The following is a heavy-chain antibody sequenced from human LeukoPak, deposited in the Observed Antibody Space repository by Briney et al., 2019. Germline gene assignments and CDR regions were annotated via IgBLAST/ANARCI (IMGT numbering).Heavy chain of an antibody. CDR1: GFTFSSYS. Sequence: GGSLRLSCAASGFTFSSYSMNWVRQAPGKGLEWVSSISSSSSYIYYADSVKGRFTISRDNAKNSLYLQMNSLRAEDTAVYYCARDGGDFWSGFNRDVWGKGTTVTVSS. V-gene: IGHV3-21*01. CDR2: ISSSSSYI. D-gene: IGHD3-3*01. J-gene: IGHJ6*04. CDR3: ARDGGDFWSGFNRDV.